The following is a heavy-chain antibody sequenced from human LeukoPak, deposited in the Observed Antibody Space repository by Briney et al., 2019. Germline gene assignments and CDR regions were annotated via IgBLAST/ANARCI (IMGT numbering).Heavy chain of an antibody. J-gene: IGHJ3*02. CDR2: ITGSGGRT. CDR1: QFNFNNYG. CDR3: AKDPNGDYIGTFDI. V-gene: IGHV3-23*01. D-gene: IGHD4-17*01. Sequence: PGGSLRPSCATSQFNFNNYGMTWVRQAPGKGLEWVSSITGSGGRTQYADSVQGRFTISRDNSKNTLYLQMNSLRAEDTAVYYCAKDPNGDYIGTFDIWGQGTMVTVSS.